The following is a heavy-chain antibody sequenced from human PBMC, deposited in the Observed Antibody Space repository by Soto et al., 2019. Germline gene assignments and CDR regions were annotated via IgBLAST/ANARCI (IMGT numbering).Heavy chain of an antibody. J-gene: IGHJ5*02. Sequence: PGGSLRLSCAASGFTFSSYSMKWVRQAPGKGLEWVSYISSNSRTMFYADSVKGRFTISRDNAKNSLYLQMNSLRAEDTAVYYCARDSRPYYYDSSGYSLNWFDPWGQGTLVTVSS. V-gene: IGHV3-48*04. CDR3: ARDSRPYYYDSSGYSLNWFDP. CDR1: GFTFSSYS. CDR2: ISSNSRTM. D-gene: IGHD3-22*01.